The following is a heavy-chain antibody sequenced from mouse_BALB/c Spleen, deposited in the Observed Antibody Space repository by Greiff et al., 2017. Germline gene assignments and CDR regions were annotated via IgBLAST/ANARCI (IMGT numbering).Heavy chain of an antibody. CDR1: GYSITSDYA. CDR2: ISYSGST. Sequence: EVKLVESGPGLVKPSQSLSLTCTVTGYSITSDYAWNWIRQFPGNKLEWMGYISYSGSTSYNPSLKSRISITRDTSKNQFFLQLNSVTTEDTATYYCARRLITTEGDYWGQGTSVTVSS. J-gene: IGHJ4*01. CDR3: ARRLITTEGDY. V-gene: IGHV3-2*02. D-gene: IGHD1-2*01.